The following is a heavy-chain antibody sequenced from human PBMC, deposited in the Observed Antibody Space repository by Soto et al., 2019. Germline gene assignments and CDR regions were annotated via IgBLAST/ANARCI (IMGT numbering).Heavy chain of an antibody. CDR3: ARDVYEILGRVVRRLDS. CDR1: GFTFGDYW. J-gene: IGHJ4*02. CDR2: LKRDGRER. V-gene: IGHV3-7*03. D-gene: IGHD2-8*01. Sequence: VGSLRLSCAASGFTFGDYWMTWVRQAPGKGLEWVANLKRDGRERYYVDSVKGRFSVSRDNAKNSLYLQMNNLRPEDTAVYYCARDVYEILGRVVRRLDSWGQGTLVTVSS.